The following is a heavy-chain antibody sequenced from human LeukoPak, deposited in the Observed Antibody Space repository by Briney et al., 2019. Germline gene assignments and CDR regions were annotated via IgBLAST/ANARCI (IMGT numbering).Heavy chain of an antibody. D-gene: IGHD5-18*01. Sequence: GGSLRLSCAASGFTFSSYSMIWVRQAPGKGLEWVSSISSSSSCIYYADSVKGRFTISRDNAKNSLYLQMNSLRAEDTAVYYCARGGVYSYGQYYYYGMDVWGKGTTVTVSS. CDR1: GFTFSSYS. CDR2: ISSSSSCI. CDR3: ARGGVYSYGQYYYYGMDV. J-gene: IGHJ6*04. V-gene: IGHV3-21*01.